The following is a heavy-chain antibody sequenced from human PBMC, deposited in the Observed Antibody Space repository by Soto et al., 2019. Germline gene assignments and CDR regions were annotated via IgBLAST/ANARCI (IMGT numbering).Heavy chain of an antibody. CDR1: GGSISSYY. V-gene: IGHV4-59*01. D-gene: IGHD6-13*01. J-gene: IGHJ6*02. CDR3: ARAPGWQQLPYYYYYGMDV. Sequence: PSETLSLTCTVSGGSISSYYWSWIRQPPGKGLEWIGYIYYSGSTNYNPSLKSRVTISVDTSKNQFSLKLSSVTAADTAVYYCARAPGWQQLPYYYYYGMDVWGQGTTVTVSS. CDR2: IYYSGST.